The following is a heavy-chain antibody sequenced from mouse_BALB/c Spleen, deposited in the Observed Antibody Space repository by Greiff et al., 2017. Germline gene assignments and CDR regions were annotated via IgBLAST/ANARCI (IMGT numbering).Heavy chain of an antibody. V-gene: IGHV5-17*02. CDR3: ARWEDSSGYVSFAY. CDR2: ISSGSSTI. Sequence: EVQLVESGGGLVQPGGSRKLSCAASGFTFSSFGMHWVRQAPEKGLEWVAYISSGSSTIYYADTVKGRFTISRDNPKNTLFLQMTSLRSEDTAMYYCARWEDSSGYVSFAYWGQGTLVTVSA. J-gene: IGHJ3*01. D-gene: IGHD3-2*01. CDR1: GFTFSSFG.